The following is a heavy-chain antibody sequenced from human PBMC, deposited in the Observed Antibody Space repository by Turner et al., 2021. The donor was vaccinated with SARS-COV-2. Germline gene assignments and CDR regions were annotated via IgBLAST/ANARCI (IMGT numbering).Heavy chain of an antibody. V-gene: IGHV3-9*01. CDR2: ISWNSGSI. D-gene: IGHD3-10*01. CDR1: GFTFDDYV. CDR3: AKDMVRGLIYFYYGMDV. Sequence: EVQLVESGGGLVQPGRSLELSLAACGFTFDDYVMHWVRQCPGKGLEWVSGISWNSGSIGYADSVKGRFTISRYNAKNSLYLKMNSLRAEDTALYYCAKDMVRGLIYFYYGMDVWGQGTTVTVSS. J-gene: IGHJ6*02.